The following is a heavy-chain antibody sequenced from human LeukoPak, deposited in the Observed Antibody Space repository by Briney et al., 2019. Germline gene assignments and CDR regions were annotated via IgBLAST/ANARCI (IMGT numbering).Heavy chain of an antibody. V-gene: IGHV3-30*18. Sequence: GGSLRLSCVASGFTFSSYGMHWVRQAPGKGLEWVAVMSYDGSNKYYADSVKGRFTISRDNSKNTLYLQMNSLRDEDTAVYYCAKQYSSSWCAVDYWGQGTLVTVSS. D-gene: IGHD6-13*01. CDR3: AKQYSSSWCAVDY. J-gene: IGHJ4*02. CDR1: GFTFSSYG. CDR2: MSYDGSNK.